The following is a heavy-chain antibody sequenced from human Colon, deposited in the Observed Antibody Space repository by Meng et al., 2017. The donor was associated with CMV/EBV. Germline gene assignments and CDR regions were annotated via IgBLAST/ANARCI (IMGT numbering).Heavy chain of an antibody. J-gene: IGHJ4*02. D-gene: IGHD3/OR15-3a*01. CDR3: ARLRQFLDTPY. CDR2: ISATGGTT. Sequence: EVQLLESGGGLGQPRGSLRLSCAASEFGFSSFAMSWVRQAPGKGLEWVSTISATGGTTYYADSVEGRFTISRDNSKNTLYLQMNSLRAEDTAVYYCARLRQFLDTPYWGQGTLVTVSS. V-gene: IGHV3-23*01. CDR1: EFGFSSFA.